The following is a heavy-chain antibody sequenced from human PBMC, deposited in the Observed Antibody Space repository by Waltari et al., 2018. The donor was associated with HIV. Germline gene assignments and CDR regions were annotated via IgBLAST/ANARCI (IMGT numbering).Heavy chain of an antibody. J-gene: IGHJ4*02. V-gene: IGHV3-23*01. Sequence: EVQLLELGGGLAQTGGPLRLSCAASGISFSNYAMSWVRQAPGKGLEWVAVVRDIDSTYYVDSVKGRFIISRDDSKDSLYLQMNSLRVEDTAVYYCAKDDRASRGLDDWGQGTLVTVSS. CDR1: GISFSNYA. CDR3: AKDDRASRGLDD. D-gene: IGHD5-12*01. CDR2: VRDIDST.